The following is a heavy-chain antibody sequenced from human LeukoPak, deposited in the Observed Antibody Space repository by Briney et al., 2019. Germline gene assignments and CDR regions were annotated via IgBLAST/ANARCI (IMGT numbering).Heavy chain of an antibody. CDR1: GFTVSSNY. V-gene: IGHV3-53*01. J-gene: IGHJ4*02. Sequence: GGSLRLSCAASGFTVSSNYMSWVRQAPGKGLEWVSVIYSGGSTYYADSVKGRFTISRDNSKNTLYLQMNSLRAEDTAVYYCARDGTRWLVNFDYWGQGTLVTVSS. D-gene: IGHD6-19*01. CDR3: ARDGTRWLVNFDY. CDR2: IYSGGST.